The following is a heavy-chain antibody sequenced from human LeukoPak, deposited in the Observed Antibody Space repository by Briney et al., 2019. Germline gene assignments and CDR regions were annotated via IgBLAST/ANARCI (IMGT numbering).Heavy chain of an antibody. V-gene: IGHV3-21*01. CDR3: ARDHEYSYGFDY. D-gene: IGHD5-18*01. J-gene: IGHJ4*02. CDR2: ISSSSSYI. Sequence: PGGSLRLSCAASGFTFSSYSMNWVRQAPGKGLEWDSSISSSSSYIYYADSVKGRFTISRDIAKNSLYLQMNSLRAEDTAVYYCARDHEYSYGFDYWGQGTLVTVSS. CDR1: GFTFSSYS.